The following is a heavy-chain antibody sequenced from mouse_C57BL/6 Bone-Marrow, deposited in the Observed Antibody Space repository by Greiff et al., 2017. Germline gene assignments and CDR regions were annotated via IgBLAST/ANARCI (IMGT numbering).Heavy chain of an antibody. CDR2: IWRGGST. Sequence: VMLVESGPGLVQPSQSLSITCTVSGFSLTSYGVHWVRQSPGKGLEWLGVIWRGGSTDYNAAFMSRLSITKDNSKSQVFFKMNSLQADDTAIYYCAKGGSSYDYAMDYWGQGTSVTVSS. CDR3: AKGGSSYDYAMDY. D-gene: IGHD1-1*01. V-gene: IGHV2-5*01. CDR1: GFSLTSYG. J-gene: IGHJ4*01.